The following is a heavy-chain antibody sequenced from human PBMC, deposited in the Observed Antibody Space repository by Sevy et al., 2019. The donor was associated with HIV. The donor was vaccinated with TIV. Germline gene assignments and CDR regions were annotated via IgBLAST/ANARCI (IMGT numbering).Heavy chain of an antibody. J-gene: IGHJ6*02. CDR2: IRSKAYGGTT. CDR3: TRSHDYVSMDV. D-gene: IGHD4-17*01. V-gene: IGHV3-49*04. Sequence: GGSLRLSCTASGFTFGDYAMSWVRQAPGKGLEWVGFIRSKAYGGTTEYAASVKGRFTISRDDSKSIAYLQMNSLKTEDTAVYYCTRSHDYVSMDVWGQGTTVTVSS. CDR1: GFTFGDYA.